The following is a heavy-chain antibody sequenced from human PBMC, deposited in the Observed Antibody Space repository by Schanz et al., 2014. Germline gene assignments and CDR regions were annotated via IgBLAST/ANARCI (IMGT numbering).Heavy chain of an antibody. D-gene: IGHD4-17*01. CDR2: TSHDGSFT. CDR1: GFTFRTYG. CDR3: VRDTDYHFDY. Sequence: EVQLLESGGGLVQSGGSLRLSCAAPGFTFRTYGMGWVRQVPGKGLVWVSRTSHDGSFTTFADSVKGRFTISRDNAKNALYLQMNSLRAEDTAVYYCVRDTDYHFDYWGQGTLVTVSS. J-gene: IGHJ4*02. V-gene: IGHV3-74*01.